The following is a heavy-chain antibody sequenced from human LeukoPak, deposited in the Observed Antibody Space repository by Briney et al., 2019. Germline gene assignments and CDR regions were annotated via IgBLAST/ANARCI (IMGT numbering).Heavy chain of an antibody. V-gene: IGHV1-8*02. CDR2: INPNSGGT. J-gene: IGHJ6*02. CDR3: ARSLHHYYDSSGYPLDYGMDV. CDR1: GGTFSSYA. Sequence: APVKVSCKASGGTFSSYAISWVRQAPGQELGWMGRINPNSGGTNYAQKFQGRVTMTRNTSISTAYMELSSLRSEDTAVYYCARSLHHYYDSSGYPLDYGMDVWGQGTTVTVSS. D-gene: IGHD3-22*01.